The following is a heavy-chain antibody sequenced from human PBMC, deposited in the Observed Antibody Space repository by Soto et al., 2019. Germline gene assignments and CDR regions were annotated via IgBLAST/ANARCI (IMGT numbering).Heavy chain of an antibody. Sequence: ESGGGLVKPGGSLRLSCAASGFTFSSYSMNWVRQAPGKGLEWVSSISSSSSYIYYADSVKGRFTISRDNAKNSLYLQMNSLRAEDTAVYYCARVAGYCSSTSCYVDYWGQGTLVTVSS. J-gene: IGHJ4*02. CDR1: GFTFSSYS. V-gene: IGHV3-21*01. CDR3: ARVAGYCSSTSCYVDY. CDR2: ISSSSSYI. D-gene: IGHD2-2*01.